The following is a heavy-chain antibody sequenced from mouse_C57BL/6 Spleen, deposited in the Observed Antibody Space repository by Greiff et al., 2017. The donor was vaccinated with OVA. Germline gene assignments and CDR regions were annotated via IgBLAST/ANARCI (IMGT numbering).Heavy chain of an antibody. CDR2: INPNNGGT. V-gene: IGHV1-26*01. Sequence: EVQLQQSGPELVKPGASVKISCKASGYTFTDYYMNWVKQSHGKSLEWIGDINPNNGGTSYNQKFKGKATLTVDKSSSTAYMELRSLTSEDSAVYYFSISDYGNSWGQGTLVTVSA. CDR3: SISDYGNS. D-gene: IGHD2-1*01. CDR1: GYTFTDYY. J-gene: IGHJ3*01.